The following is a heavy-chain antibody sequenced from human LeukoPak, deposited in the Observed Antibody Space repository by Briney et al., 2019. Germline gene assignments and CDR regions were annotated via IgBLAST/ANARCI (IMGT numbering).Heavy chain of an antibody. CDR3: AQSGYDFRFAWRWFDP. V-gene: IGHV4-59*01. J-gene: IGHJ5*02. CDR1: GGSISSYY. Sequence: PSETLSLTCTVSGGSISSYYWSWIRQPPGKGLEWTGYIYYSGSTNYNPSLKSRVTISVDTSKNQFSLKLSSVTAADTAVYYCAQSGYDFRFAWRWFDPWGQGTLVTVSS. D-gene: IGHD5-12*01. CDR2: IYYSGST.